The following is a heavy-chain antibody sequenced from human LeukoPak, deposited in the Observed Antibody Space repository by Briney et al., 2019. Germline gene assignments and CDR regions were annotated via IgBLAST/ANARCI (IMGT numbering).Heavy chain of an antibody. V-gene: IGHV5-51*01. J-gene: IGHJ4*02. D-gene: IGHD3-16*01. CDR3: ARQRRNAYISDY. CDR1: GYNFSIYW. Sequence: GESLKISCQVSGYNFSIYWIAWVRQLPGKGLESMGIIYPGDSDARYSPSFEGQVLISVDKSLTTAYLQWSSLKASDTAMYYCARQRRNAYISDYWGQGTLVTVSS. CDR2: IYPGDSDA.